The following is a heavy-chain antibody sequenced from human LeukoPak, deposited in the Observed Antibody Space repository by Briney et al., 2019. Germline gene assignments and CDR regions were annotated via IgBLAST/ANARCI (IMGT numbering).Heavy chain of an antibody. J-gene: IGHJ6*02. CDR1: GYTFTDYF. CDR2: INAGNGNT. V-gene: IGHV1/OR15-3*02. Sequence: ASVKVSCKASGYTFTDYFMNWMRQAPGQRLEWMGWINAGNGNTKYSQKLQGRVTITADESTSTAYMELSSLRSEDTAVYYCARAMPERYCSGGSCYDGHYYYYYGMDVWGQGTTVTVSS. CDR3: ARAMPERYCSGGSCYDGHYYYYYGMDV. D-gene: IGHD2-15*01.